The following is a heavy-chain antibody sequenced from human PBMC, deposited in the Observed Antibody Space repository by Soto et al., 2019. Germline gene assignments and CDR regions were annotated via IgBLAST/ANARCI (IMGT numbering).Heavy chain of an antibody. D-gene: IGHD6-6*01. J-gene: IGHJ6*04. CDR1: GFTVSSNY. CDR2: IYSGGIT. V-gene: IGHV3-53*01. Sequence: GGSLRLSCAASGFTVSSNYMSWVRQAPGKGLEWVSDIYSGGITFYEDSVKGRFTISRDNYKNTLYLEMNNLRGEDKAVYYCLRDVGRSSEGGMDVWGKDTRVPVSS. CDR3: LRDVGRSSEGGMDV.